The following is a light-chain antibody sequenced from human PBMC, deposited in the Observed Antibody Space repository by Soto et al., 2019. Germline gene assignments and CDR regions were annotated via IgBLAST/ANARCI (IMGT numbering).Light chain of an antibody. Sequence: QSALTQPPSASGSPGQSVTISCTGTSSDVGGYSYVSWYQQRPGKVPKVIIYEVTKRPSGVPDRFSGSKSGNTASLTVSGLQAEDEADYFCSSYANNNNMLVFGTGTKVTVL. J-gene: IGLJ1*01. V-gene: IGLV2-8*01. CDR3: SSYANNNNMLV. CDR1: SSDVGGYSY. CDR2: EVT.